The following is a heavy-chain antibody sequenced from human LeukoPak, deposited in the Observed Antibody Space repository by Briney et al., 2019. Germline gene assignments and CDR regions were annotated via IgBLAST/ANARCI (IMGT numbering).Heavy chain of an antibody. Sequence: PGGSLRLSCEASGFTFRDYWMTWVRQAPGKGLEWVVNVKQDGTEKFYVDSVKGRFTISRDNGKNSLYLQMNSLRVEDTAIYYCARAGGTSWADYWGQGTLVTVSS. CDR1: GFTFRDYW. J-gene: IGHJ4*02. CDR3: ARAGGTSWADY. CDR2: VKQDGTEK. D-gene: IGHD6-13*01. V-gene: IGHV3-7*01.